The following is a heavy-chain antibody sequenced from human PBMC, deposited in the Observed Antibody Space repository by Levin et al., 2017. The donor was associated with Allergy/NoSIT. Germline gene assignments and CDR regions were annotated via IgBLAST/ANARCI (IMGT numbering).Heavy chain of an antibody. J-gene: IGHJ4*02. CDR3: ARDGESGSYRAY. CDR2: ISSSSSYI. Sequence: GGSLRLSCAASGFTFSSYSMNWVRQAPGKGLEWVSSISSSSSYIYYADSVKGRFTISRDNAKNSLYLQMNSLRAEDTAVYYCARDGESGSYRAYWGQGTLVTVSS. V-gene: IGHV3-21*01. CDR1: GFTFSSYS. D-gene: IGHD1-26*01.